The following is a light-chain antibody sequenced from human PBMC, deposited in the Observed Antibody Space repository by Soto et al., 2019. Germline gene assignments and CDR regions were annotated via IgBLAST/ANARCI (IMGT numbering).Light chain of an antibody. CDR1: QSISSW. Sequence: DIQLTQFPSTLSASVGDRVTITCRASQSISSWLAWYQQKPGKAPKLLIYDASSLESGVPSRFSGSGSGTEFTLTISSLQPDDFATNYCQQYNSYPWTFGQGTTVDI. V-gene: IGKV1-5*01. CDR3: QQYNSYPWT. J-gene: IGKJ1*01. CDR2: DAS.